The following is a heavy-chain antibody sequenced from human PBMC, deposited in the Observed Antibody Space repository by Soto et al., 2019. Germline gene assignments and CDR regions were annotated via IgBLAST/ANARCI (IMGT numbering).Heavy chain of an antibody. CDR3: ARVGSSGWSPDY. V-gene: IGHV4-59*11. CDR1: GGSISGHY. J-gene: IGHJ4*02. Sequence: SETLSLTCTVSGGSISGHYWTWIRQPPGKGLEWIGYIFYSGSTNYNPSLKGRVTISVDTSKNQFSLKLSSVTAADTAVYYCARVGSSGWSPDYWGPGTLVTVSS. CDR2: IFYSGST. D-gene: IGHD6-19*01.